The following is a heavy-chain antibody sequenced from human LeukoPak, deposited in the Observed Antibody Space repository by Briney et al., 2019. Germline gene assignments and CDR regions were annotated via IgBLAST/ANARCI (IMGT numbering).Heavy chain of an antibody. V-gene: IGHV3-48*03. J-gene: IGHJ3*01. Sequence: GGSLRLSCEGSGFMFGKHGLIWVRQPPGKGLDWLSFCGPSGETRLYADSVKGRFTISRDSAENSVFLQMNSLRVEDTAVYYCARVSPMTDGAFDLWGQGIMVTVSS. CDR1: GFMFGKHG. CDR3: ARVSPMTDGAFDL. CDR2: CGPSGETR. D-gene: IGHD2-21*02.